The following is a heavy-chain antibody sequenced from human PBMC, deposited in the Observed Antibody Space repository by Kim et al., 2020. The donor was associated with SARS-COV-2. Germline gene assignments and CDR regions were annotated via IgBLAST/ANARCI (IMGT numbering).Heavy chain of an antibody. V-gene: IGHV3-30*18. CDR3: AKALTLVRGVENPPDFDY. Sequence: GGSLRLSCAASGFTFSSYGMHWVRQAPGKGLEWVAVISYDGSNKYYADSVKGRFTISRDNSKNTLYLQMNSLRAEDTAVYYCAKALTLVRGVENPPDFDYWGQGTLVTVSS. J-gene: IGHJ4*02. CDR1: GFTFSSYG. CDR2: ISYDGSNK. D-gene: IGHD3-10*01.